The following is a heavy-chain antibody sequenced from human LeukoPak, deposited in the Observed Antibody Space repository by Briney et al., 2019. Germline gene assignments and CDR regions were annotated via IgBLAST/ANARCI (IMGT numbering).Heavy chain of an antibody. CDR2: ISYDGSNK. V-gene: IGHV3-30*19. CDR3: VRDRWDGPDY. J-gene: IGHJ4*02. D-gene: IGHD1-26*01. Sequence: PGGSLRLSCAASGFTFSSYGMHWVRQAPGKGLEWVAVISYDGSNKYYADSVKGRFTISRDNSKNTLYLQMNSLRAEDTAVYYCVRDRWDGPDYWGQGTLVTVSS. CDR1: GFTFSSYG.